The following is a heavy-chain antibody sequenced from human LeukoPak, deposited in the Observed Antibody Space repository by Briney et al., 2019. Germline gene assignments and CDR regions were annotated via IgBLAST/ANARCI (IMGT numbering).Heavy chain of an antibody. Sequence: ASVKVSCKASGYTFTIYAMHWVRQAPGQRLEWMGWINAGNGNTKYSQKFQGRVTITRDTSASTAYMELSSLRSEDTAVYYCARVSTVTNWFDPWGQGTLVTVSS. CDR3: ARVSTVTNWFDP. V-gene: IGHV1-3*01. D-gene: IGHD4-17*01. CDR1: GYTFTIYA. J-gene: IGHJ5*02. CDR2: INAGNGNT.